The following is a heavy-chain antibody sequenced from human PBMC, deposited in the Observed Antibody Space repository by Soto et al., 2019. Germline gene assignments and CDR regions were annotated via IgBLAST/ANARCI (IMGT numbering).Heavy chain of an antibody. CDR2: ISWNGGSR. V-gene: IGHV3-9*01. Sequence: GGSLRLSCAASGFTFDDYAMHWVRQAPGKGLEWVSGISWNGGSRGYADSGKGRFTIARDNAKNSLYLQMNSLTAEDTALYYCAKGMGSSSYYYMDVWGKGTTVTVSS. CDR3: AKGMGSSSYYYMDV. J-gene: IGHJ6*03. CDR1: GFTFDDYA. D-gene: IGHD6-6*01.